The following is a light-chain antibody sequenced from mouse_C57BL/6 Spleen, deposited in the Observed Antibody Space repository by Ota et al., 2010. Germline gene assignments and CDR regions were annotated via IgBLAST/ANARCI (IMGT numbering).Light chain of an antibody. CDR3: QQYSSYPYMYT. CDR2: WAS. V-gene: IGKV6-23*01. CDR1: QDVGTA. Sequence: DIVMTQSHKFMSTSVGDRVSITCKASQDVGTAVAWYQQKPGQSPKLLIYWASTRHTGVPDRFTGSGSGTDFTLTISNVQSEDLADYFCQQYSSYPYMYTFGGG. J-gene: IGKJ2*01.